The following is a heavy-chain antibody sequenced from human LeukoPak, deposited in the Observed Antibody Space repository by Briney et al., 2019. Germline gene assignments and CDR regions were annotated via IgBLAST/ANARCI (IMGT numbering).Heavy chain of an antibody. CDR3: ASTIIVVPAAHAYYGMDV. V-gene: IGHV1-69*02. D-gene: IGHD2-2*01. J-gene: IGHJ6*02. CDR1: GYTFTGYY. CDR2: IIPILGIA. Sequence: SVKVSCKASGYTFTGYYMHWVRQAPGQGLEWMGRIIPILGIANYAQKFQGRVTITADKSTSTAYMELSSLRSEDTAVYYCASTIIVVPAAHAYYGMDVWGQGTTVTVSS.